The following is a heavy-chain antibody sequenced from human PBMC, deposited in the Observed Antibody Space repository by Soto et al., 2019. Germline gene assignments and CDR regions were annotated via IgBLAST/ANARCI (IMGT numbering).Heavy chain of an antibody. CDR2: SGKYTDNT. D-gene: IGHD2-15*01. J-gene: IGHJ5*02. Sequence: QVQLVQSGPEVKKPGASVKVSCKASGYTFTNYGISWVRQAPGQGLEWMGWSGKYTDNTRYAQSFQGRVTMTTDTSTSTAYMELRSLRSDDTAIYYCTRDWFCSGGTCDDCFDPWGQGTLVSVSS. CDR3: TRDWFCSGGTCDDCFDP. CDR1: GYTFTNYG. V-gene: IGHV1-18*01.